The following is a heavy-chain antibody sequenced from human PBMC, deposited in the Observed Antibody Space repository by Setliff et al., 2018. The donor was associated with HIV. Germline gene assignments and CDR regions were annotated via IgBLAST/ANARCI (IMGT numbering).Heavy chain of an antibody. Sequence: PGESLKISCQTSGYTFINYWITWVRQVPGTGLEWLGRIDPTDSHTDYGPSFQGHVTMSIDKSINTAFLHWYSLRASDTAMYYCARRETPAGCGTSNCYIYAFDIWGQGTMVTVSS. J-gene: IGHJ3*02. CDR2: IDPTDSHT. V-gene: IGHV5-10-1*01. D-gene: IGHD2-2*02. CDR1: GYTFINYW. CDR3: ARRETPAGCGTSNCYIYAFDI.